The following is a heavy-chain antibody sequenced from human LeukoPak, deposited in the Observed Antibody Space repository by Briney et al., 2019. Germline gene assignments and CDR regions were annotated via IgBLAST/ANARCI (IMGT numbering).Heavy chain of an antibody. V-gene: IGHV3-30-3*01. J-gene: IGHJ5*02. D-gene: IGHD1-1*01. CDR1: GFTFSSYA. Sequence: GRSLRRSCAASGFTFSSYAMHWVRQAPGKGLEWVAVISFHGSNKYYADSVRGRFTISRDNSQNTLYLQMNSLRAEDTAVYYCARDRGRGTTTTGSNWFDPWGQGTLVTVSS. CDR3: ARDRGRGTTTTGSNWFDP. CDR2: ISFHGSNK.